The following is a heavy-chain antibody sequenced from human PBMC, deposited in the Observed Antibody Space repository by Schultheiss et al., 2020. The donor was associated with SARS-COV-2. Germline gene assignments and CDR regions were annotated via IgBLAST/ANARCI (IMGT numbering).Heavy chain of an antibody. D-gene: IGHD3-10*01. V-gene: IGHV3-11*06. J-gene: IGHJ6*02. CDR2: ISSSSSYI. CDR3: ARMNAHYRGYYYYGMDV. Sequence: LSLTCAVYGGSFSGYYWSWIRQPPGKGLEWVSSISSSSSYIYYADSVKGRFTISRDNAKNSLYLQMNSLRAEDTAVYYCARMNAHYRGYYYYGMDVWGQGTTVTVSS. CDR1: GGSFSGYY.